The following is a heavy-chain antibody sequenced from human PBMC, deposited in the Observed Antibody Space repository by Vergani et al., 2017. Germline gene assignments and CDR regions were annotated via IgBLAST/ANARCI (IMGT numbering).Heavy chain of an antibody. CDR1: GFTFSSYC. J-gene: IGHJ4*02. CDR2: ISYDGSNK. Sequence: QVQLVESGGGVVQPGRSLRLSCAASGFTFSSYCMHWVRQAPGKGLEWVAVISYDGSNKYYADSVKGRFTISRDNSKNTLYLQMNSLRAEDTAVYYCAKDTGDGYNFTFDYWGQGTLVTVSS. CDR3: AKDTGDGYNFTFDY. D-gene: IGHD5-24*01. V-gene: IGHV3-30*18.